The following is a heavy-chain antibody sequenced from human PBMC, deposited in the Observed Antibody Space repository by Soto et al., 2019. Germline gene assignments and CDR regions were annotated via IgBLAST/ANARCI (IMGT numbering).Heavy chain of an antibody. CDR2: MGYGGYT. CDR1: GGPMTNYY. Sequence: SETLSLTCTISGGPMTNYYCSWFRQPPGKGLEWIGYMGYGGYTSYNPSLRSRVTISLDTSKNQFSLKLYSVTAADTAVYYCARQFGTGMAAFDYWGQGALVTVSS. J-gene: IGHJ4*02. V-gene: IGHV4-59*08. CDR3: ARQFGTGMAAFDY. D-gene: IGHD3-16*01.